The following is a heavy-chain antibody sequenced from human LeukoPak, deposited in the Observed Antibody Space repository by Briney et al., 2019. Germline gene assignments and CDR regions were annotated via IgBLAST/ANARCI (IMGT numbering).Heavy chain of an antibody. J-gene: IGHJ3*02. CDR3: ARDFCSSTSCYYAFDI. CDR2: ISAYNGNT. Sequence: GASVKVSCKASGYTFTSYGISWVRQAPGQGLEWMGWISAYNGNTNYAQKLQGRVTMTTDTSTSTAYMELRSLRSEDTAVYYCARDFCSSTSCYYAFDIWGQGTMVTVSS. CDR1: GYTFTSYG. V-gene: IGHV1-18*01. D-gene: IGHD2-2*01.